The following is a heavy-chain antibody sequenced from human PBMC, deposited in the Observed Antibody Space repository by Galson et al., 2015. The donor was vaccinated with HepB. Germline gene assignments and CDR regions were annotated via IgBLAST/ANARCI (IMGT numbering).Heavy chain of an antibody. Sequence: SLRLSCAASGFTFSSYAMSWVRQAPGKGLEWVSAIIGSGVSTYYADSVKGRFTISRDNSKNTLFLQMNSLRAEDTAVYYCARRQQLTSYYYGMDVWGRGTTVTVCS. D-gene: IGHD6-13*01. V-gene: IGHV3-23*01. CDR3: ARRQQLTSYYYGMDV. J-gene: IGHJ6*02. CDR2: IIGSGVST. CDR1: GFTFSSYA.